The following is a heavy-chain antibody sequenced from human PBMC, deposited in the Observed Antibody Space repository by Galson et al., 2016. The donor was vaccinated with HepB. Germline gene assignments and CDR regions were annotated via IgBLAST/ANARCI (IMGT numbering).Heavy chain of an antibody. V-gene: IGHV1-69*05. CDR2: IITIFGTT. CDR3: ARDGSIFSSYYAGMDV. D-gene: IGHD3-3*01. CDR1: GGTFSSYI. J-gene: IGHJ6*02. Sequence: SVKVSCKASGGTFSSYIISWVRQAPGQGLEWMGEIITIFGTTNYAQKFQGRVTMNTDTSTSTAYMELRSLRSDDTAVYYCARDGSIFSSYYAGMDVWGQGTTVTVSS.